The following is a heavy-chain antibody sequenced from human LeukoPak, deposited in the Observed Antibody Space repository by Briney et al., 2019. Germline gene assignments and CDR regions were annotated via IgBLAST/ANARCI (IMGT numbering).Heavy chain of an antibody. J-gene: IGHJ4*02. V-gene: IGHV3-30-3*01. CDR1: GFTFSSYA. CDR3: ARDSVLFDY. D-gene: IGHD6-6*01. Sequence: PGGSLRLSCAASGFTFSSYAMHWVRQAPGKGLEWVAVISYDGSNKYYADSVKGRFTISRDNSKNTLYLQMNSLRVEDTAVYYCARDSVLFDYWGQGTLVTVSS. CDR2: ISYDGSNK.